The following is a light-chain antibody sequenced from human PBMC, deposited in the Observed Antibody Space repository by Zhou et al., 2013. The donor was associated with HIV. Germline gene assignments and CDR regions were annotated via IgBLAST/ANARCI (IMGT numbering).Light chain of an antibody. CDR1: QDISNY. CDR2: DAS. Sequence: DIQMTQSPSSLSASLGDRVTITCQASQDISNYLNWYQQKPGKAPKLLIYDASNLETGVPSRFSGSGSGTDFTFTISSLQPEDIATYYCQQYDNLLLFGGGTKVDIK. J-gene: IGKJ4*01. V-gene: IGKV1-33*01. CDR3: QQYDNLLL.